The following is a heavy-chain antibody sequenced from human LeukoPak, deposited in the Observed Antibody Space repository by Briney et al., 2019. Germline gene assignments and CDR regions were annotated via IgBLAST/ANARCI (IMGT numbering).Heavy chain of an antibody. V-gene: IGHV3-20*04. D-gene: IGHD3-22*01. CDR3: ARAMSYYDSSGYLFDY. CDR2: INWNGGST. J-gene: IGHJ4*02. CDR1: GFTFDDYG. Sequence: PGGSLRLSCAASGFTFDDYGMSWVRQAPGKGLEWVSGINWNGGSTGYADSVKGRFTISRDNAKNSLYLQMNSLRAEDTALYYCARAMSYYDSSGYLFDYWGQGTLVTVSS.